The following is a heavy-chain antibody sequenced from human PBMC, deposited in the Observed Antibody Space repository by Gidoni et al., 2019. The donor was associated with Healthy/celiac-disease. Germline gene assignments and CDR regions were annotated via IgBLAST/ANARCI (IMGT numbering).Heavy chain of an antibody. J-gene: IGHJ4*02. V-gene: IGHV3-23*01. Sequence: EVQLLESGGGLVQPGGSLRLSCAASGFTFSSYAMSWVRQAPGKGLEWVSAISGSGGSTYYADSVKGRFTISRDNFKNTLYLQMNSLRAEDTAVYYCAKYSQFYCSGGSCYSDYWGQGTLVTVSS. D-gene: IGHD2-15*01. CDR1: GFTFSSYA. CDR3: AKYSQFYCSGGSCYSDY. CDR2: ISGSGGST.